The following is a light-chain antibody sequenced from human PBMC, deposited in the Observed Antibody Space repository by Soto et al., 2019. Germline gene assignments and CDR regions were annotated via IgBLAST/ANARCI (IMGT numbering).Light chain of an antibody. CDR1: SSDVGGYNY. J-gene: IGLJ2*01. CDR2: EVS. V-gene: IGLV2-8*01. CDR3: TSYACSNNPVV. Sequence: QSALTQPPSASGSPGQSVTISCTGTSSDVGGYNYVSWYQQHPGKAPKLMIYEVSKRPSGVPDRFSGSKSGNTASLTVSGLQADDEADYYCTSYACSNNPVVFGGGTKLTVL.